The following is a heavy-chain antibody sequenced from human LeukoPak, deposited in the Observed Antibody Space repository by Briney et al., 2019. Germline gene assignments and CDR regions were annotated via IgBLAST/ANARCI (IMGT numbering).Heavy chain of an antibody. CDR1: GFTLTSYT. V-gene: IGHV3-48*01. CDR3: ARGGNYFDY. Sequence: GGSLRLSCAASGFTLTSYTMNWVRQAPGRGLEWVSYISSSSINKYYADSVKGRFTISRDDAKNSLYLQMNSLRAEDTAVYYCARGGNYFDYWGQGTLVTVSS. D-gene: IGHD3-16*01. J-gene: IGHJ4*02. CDR2: ISSSSINK.